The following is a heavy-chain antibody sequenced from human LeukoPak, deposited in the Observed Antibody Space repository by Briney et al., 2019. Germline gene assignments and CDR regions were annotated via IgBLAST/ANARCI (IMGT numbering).Heavy chain of an antibody. Sequence: GGSLRLSCAASGFAFNDFAMYWVRQAPGKGLDWVALIRRDGSHKYYAHSIKGRFTISRDNSKNTLYLQMSSLRAEDTAVYYCAKSWIMFAAGRLGSIDFWGQGTLVTVSS. CDR1: GFAFNDFA. J-gene: IGHJ4*02. V-gene: IGHV3-30*02. CDR2: IRRDGSHK. D-gene: IGHD6-25*01. CDR3: AKSWIMFAAGRLGSIDF.